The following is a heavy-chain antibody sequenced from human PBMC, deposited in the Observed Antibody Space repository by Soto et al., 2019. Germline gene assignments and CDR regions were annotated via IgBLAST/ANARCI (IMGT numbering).Heavy chain of an antibody. CDR1: GGSISRYY. J-gene: IGHJ6*03. D-gene: IGHD4-17*01. CDR2: IYYSGST. CDR3: ARATTVTPFRYYYYMDV. Sequence: SETLSLTCTVSGGSISRYYWSWLRQPPGKGLEWIGYIYYSGSTNYNPSLKSRVTISVDTSKNQFSLKLSSVTAADTAVYYCARATTVTPFRYYYYMDVWGKGTTVTVSS. V-gene: IGHV4-59*01.